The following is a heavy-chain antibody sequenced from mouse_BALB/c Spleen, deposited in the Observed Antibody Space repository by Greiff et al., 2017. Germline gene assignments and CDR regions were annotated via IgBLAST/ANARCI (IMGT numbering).Heavy chain of an antibody. CDR3: ARDYYGAMDY. D-gene: IGHD1-1*01. Sequence: ESGPGLVKPSQSLSLTCTVTGYSITSDYAWNWIRQFPGNKLEWMGYISYSGSTSYNPSLKSRISITRDTSKNQFFLQLNSVTTEDTATYYCARDYYGAMDYWGQGTSVTVSS. CDR2: ISYSGST. V-gene: IGHV3-2*02. CDR1: GYSITSDYA. J-gene: IGHJ4*01.